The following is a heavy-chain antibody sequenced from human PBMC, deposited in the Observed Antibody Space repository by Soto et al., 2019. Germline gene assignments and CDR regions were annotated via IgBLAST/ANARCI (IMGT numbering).Heavy chain of an antibody. D-gene: IGHD6-13*01. CDR2: ISWDGGST. V-gene: IGHV3-43*01. J-gene: IGHJ4*02. CDR1: GFTFDDYT. CDR3: AKDMGSPGSSWYEPFDY. Sequence: PGGSLRLSCAASGFTFDDYTMHWVRQAPGKGLEWVSLISWDGGSTYYADSVKGRFTISRDNSKNSLYLQMNSLRTEDTALYYCAKDMGSPGSSWYEPFDYWGQGTLVTVSS.